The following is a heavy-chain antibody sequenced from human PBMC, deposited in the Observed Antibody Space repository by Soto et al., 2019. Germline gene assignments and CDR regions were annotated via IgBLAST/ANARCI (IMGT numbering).Heavy chain of an antibody. D-gene: IGHD6-6*01. V-gene: IGHV3-30-3*01. CDR2: ISYDGSNK. J-gene: IGHJ6*02. CDR1: GFTFSSYA. Sequence: QVQLVESGGGVVQPGRSLRLSCAASGFTFSSYAMHWVRQAPGKGLEWVAVISYDGSNKYYADSVKGRFTISRDNSKNTLEPQMNSLRAEDTGVLFCARAFGTKLPYSRPSCRYLYQGMDVWGQGTTVTVSS. CDR3: ARAFGTKLPYSRPSCRYLYQGMDV.